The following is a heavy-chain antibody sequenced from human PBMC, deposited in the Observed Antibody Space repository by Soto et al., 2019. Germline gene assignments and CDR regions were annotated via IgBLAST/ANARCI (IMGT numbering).Heavy chain of an antibody. CDR2: IKQDGSEK. Sequence: GGSLGLSCAASGFTFSSYWMSWVRQAPGKGLEWVANIKQDGSEKYYVDSVKGRSTISRDNAKNSLYLQMNSLRAEDTAVYYCARDEEQLVEGFDYWGQGTLVTVSS. J-gene: IGHJ4*02. V-gene: IGHV3-7*01. CDR3: ARDEEQLVEGFDY. CDR1: GFTFSSYW. D-gene: IGHD6-6*01.